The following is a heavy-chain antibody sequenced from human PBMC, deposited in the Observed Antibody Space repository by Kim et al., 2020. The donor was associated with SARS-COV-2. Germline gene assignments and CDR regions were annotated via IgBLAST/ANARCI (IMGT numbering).Heavy chain of an antibody. CDR1: GDSMSRTFY. CDR2: IYSSGIT. Sequence: SETLSLTCNVSGDSMSRTFYWNWIRQPAGKGLEWIGRIYSSGITRYNPSLMSRVVMSIDTSKSQFYLELSSVTAADSAIYYCARSDVVVMPARGNFYYGLDVWGPGSPVTVS. CDR3: ARSDVVVMPARGNFYYGLDV. D-gene: IGHD2-2*01. J-gene: IGHJ6*02. V-gene: IGHV4-4*07.